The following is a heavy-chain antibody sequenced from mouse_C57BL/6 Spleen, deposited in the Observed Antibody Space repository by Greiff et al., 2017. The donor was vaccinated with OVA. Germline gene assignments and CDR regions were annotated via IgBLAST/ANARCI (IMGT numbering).Heavy chain of an antibody. CDR2: IYPGDGDT. CDR3: ARYEGYAMDY. J-gene: IGHJ4*01. D-gene: IGHD2-3*01. V-gene: IGHV1-82*01. Sequence: VQLQQSGPELVKPGASVKISCKASGYAFSSSWMNWVKQRPGKGLEWIGRIYPGDGDTNYNGKFKGKATLTADQSSSTAYLQLSSLTSEDSAVYFCARYEGYAMDYWGQGTSVTVSS. CDR1: GYAFSSSW.